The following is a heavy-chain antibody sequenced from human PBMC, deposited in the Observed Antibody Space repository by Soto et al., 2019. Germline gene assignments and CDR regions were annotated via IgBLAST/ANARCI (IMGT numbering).Heavy chain of an antibody. CDR1: GSEFSNYA. Sequence: GGSLRLSCVASGSEFSNYAMSWVRQAPGKGLEWVSISSASGRSRYHADSVKGRFTISRDNSKNTLYLHMTNLRAEDTAVYYCAKDGNWLDVYFDVWGQGTPVTVSS. CDR3: AKDGNWLDVYFDV. CDR2: SSASGRSR. J-gene: IGHJ4*02. D-gene: IGHD6-19*01. V-gene: IGHV3-23*01.